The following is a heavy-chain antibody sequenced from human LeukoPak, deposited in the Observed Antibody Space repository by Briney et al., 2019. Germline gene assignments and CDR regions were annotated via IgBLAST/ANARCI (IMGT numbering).Heavy chain of an antibody. CDR2: INHSGST. V-gene: IGHV4-34*01. J-gene: IGHJ6*02. Sequence: SETLSLTCAVYGGSFSGYYWSWIRQPPGKGLEWIGEINHSGSTNYNPSLKSRVTISVDTSKNQFSLKLSSVTAADTAVYYCVRARGTMVRGVKNYYGMDVWGQGTTVTVSS. D-gene: IGHD3-10*01. CDR3: VRARGTMVRGVKNYYGMDV. CDR1: GGSFSGYY.